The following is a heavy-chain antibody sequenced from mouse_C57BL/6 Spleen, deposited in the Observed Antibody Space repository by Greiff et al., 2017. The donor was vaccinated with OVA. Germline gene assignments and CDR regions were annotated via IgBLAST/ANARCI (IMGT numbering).Heavy chain of an antibody. D-gene: IGHD2-3*01. CDR3: TRERGLDGYYALDY. V-gene: IGHV5-9-1*02. CDR2: ISSGGDYI. CDR1: GFTFSSYA. J-gene: IGHJ2*01. Sequence: EVMLVESGEGLVKPGGSLKLSCAASGFTFSSYAMSWVRQTPEKRLEWVAYISSGGDYIYYADTVKGRFTISRDNARNTLYLQMSSRKSEDTAMYYCTRERGLDGYYALDYWGQGTTLTVSS.